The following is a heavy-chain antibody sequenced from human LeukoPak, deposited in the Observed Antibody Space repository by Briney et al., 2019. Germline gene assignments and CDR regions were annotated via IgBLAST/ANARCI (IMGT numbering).Heavy chain of an antibody. J-gene: IGHJ4*02. CDR3: ARDRTHYYESVGFYSRWEY. D-gene: IGHD3-22*01. CDR2: ISAYNGNT. Sequence: ASVKVSCKASGYTFTSYGISWVRQAPGQGLEWMGWISAYNGNTNYAQKLQGRVTMTTDTSTSTAYMELRSLRSDDTAMYYCARDRTHYYESVGFYSRWEYWGQGTLVTVSS. V-gene: IGHV1-18*01. CDR1: GYTFTSYG.